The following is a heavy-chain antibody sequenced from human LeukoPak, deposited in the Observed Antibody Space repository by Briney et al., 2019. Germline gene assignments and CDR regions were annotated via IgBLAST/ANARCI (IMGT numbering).Heavy chain of an antibody. Sequence: PGGSLRLSCAASGFTFSSYSMNWVRQAPGKGLEWVSYISCSSSTIYYADSVKGRFTISRDNAKNSLYLQMNSLRAEDTAVYYCARDRYCDSSGYYAQWGQGTLVTVPS. CDR3: ARDRYCDSSGYYAQ. V-gene: IGHV3-48*01. CDR2: ISCSSSTI. J-gene: IGHJ4*02. D-gene: IGHD3-22*01. CDR1: GFTFSSYS.